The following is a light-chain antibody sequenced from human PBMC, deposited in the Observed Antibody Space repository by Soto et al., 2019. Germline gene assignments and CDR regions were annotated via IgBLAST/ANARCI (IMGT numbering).Light chain of an antibody. J-gene: IGKJ3*01. CDR2: AAS. V-gene: IGKV1-27*01. CDR3: QKCNSAPLT. CDR1: QGIYNY. Sequence: DTPMTQSPSSLSASVGDRVTITCRASQGIYNYLAWYQQKPGKVPKILIYAASSLVSGVPSRFSGSGSGTDFTLTISSLQPEDVATSYCQKCNSAPLTFGPGTKVDIK.